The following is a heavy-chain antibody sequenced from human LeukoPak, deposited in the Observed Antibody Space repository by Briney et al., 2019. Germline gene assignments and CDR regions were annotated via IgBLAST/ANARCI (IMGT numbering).Heavy chain of an antibody. J-gene: IGHJ4*02. V-gene: IGHV5-51*01. CDR3: ARGFAD. Sequence: GESLRISCKGAGYTFTNYWVGWVRQVPGKGLEWMGIINRGDSDARYSPSFQGLVTISVDRSIDTAYLQWSSLKATDTAMYYCARGFADWGQGTLVTVSS. CDR2: INRGDSDA. CDR1: GYTFTNYW.